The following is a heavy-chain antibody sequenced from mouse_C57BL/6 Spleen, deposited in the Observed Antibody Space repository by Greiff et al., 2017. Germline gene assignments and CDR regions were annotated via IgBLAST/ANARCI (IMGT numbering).Heavy chain of an antibody. Sequence: QVQLKQSGAELARPGASVKLSCKASGYTFTSYGISWVKQRTGQGLEWIGESYPRSGNTYYNEKFKGKATLTADKSSSTAYMELRSLTSEDSAVYFCARSPDYYGSSYDYFDYWGQGTTLTVSS. CDR1: GYTFTSYG. J-gene: IGHJ2*01. CDR2: SYPRSGNT. D-gene: IGHD1-1*01. V-gene: IGHV1-81*01. CDR3: ARSPDYYGSSYDYFDY.